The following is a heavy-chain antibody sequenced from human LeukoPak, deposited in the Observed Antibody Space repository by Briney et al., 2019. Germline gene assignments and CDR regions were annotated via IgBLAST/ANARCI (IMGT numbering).Heavy chain of an antibody. CDR1: GFTFSSYS. J-gene: IGHJ6*02. CDR2: ISSSSSYI. V-gene: IGHV3-21*01. D-gene: IGHD2-2*01. CDR3: AGGPEYQPYYYYGMDV. Sequence: GGSLRLSCAASGFTFSSYSMNWVRQAPGKGLEWVSSISSSSSYIYYADSVKGRFTISRDNAKNSLYLQMNSLRAEDTAVYYCAGGPEYQPYYYYGMDVWGQGTTVTVSS.